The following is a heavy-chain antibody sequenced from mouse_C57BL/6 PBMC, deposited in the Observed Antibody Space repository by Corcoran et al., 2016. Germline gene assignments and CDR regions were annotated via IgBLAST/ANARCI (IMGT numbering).Heavy chain of an antibody. CDR3: ARDSNSYAMDY. Sequence: EVQLQQSGPVLVKPGASVKMSCKASGYTFTDYYMNWVKQSHGKSLEWIGVINPYNGGTSYNQKFKGKATLTVDKSSSTAYMELNSLTSEDSAVYYCARDSNSYAMDYWGQGTSVTVSS. J-gene: IGHJ4*01. CDR1: GYTFTDYY. D-gene: IGHD2-5*01. CDR2: INPYNGGT. V-gene: IGHV1-19*01.